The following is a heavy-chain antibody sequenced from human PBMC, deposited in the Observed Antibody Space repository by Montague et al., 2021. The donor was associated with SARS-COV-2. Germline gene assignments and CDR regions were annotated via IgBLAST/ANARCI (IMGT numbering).Heavy chain of an antibody. V-gene: IGHV4-34*01. CDR3: ASGIYPSGSYYNRYYYGLNS. J-gene: IGHJ6*02. CDR2: INHSANT. Sequence: SETLSLTCAVYGGSLSGCYWSWIRQPPETGLEWIGEINHSANTKYNPSLTSPVTISIDTSKNQFSLKMTSVTAADTATSYCASGIYPSGSYYNRYYYGLNSWGPGTTVIVSS. CDR1: GGSLSGCY. D-gene: IGHD3-10*01.